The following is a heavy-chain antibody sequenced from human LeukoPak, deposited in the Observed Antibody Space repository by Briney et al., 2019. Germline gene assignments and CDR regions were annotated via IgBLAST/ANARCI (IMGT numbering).Heavy chain of an antibody. D-gene: IGHD4-17*01. V-gene: IGHV3-21*01. J-gene: IGHJ4*02. CDR1: GFTFSNAW. Sequence: GGSLRLSCAASGFTFSNAWMSWVRQAPGKGLEWVSSITSSSSYIYYADSVKGRFTISRDNAKNSLYLQMTSLRVEDTAVYYCAKTYGHFDDWGQGTLVTVSS. CDR2: ITSSSSYI. CDR3: AKTYGHFDD.